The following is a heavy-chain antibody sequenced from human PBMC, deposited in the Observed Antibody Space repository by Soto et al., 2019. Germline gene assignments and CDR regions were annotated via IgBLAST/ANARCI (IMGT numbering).Heavy chain of an antibody. J-gene: IGHJ4*02. Sequence: GGSLRLSCAASGVTVSNKYLSWVRQAPGKGLEWVSVIYNDGGTYYADSVKGRFSISRDNSKNTVDLQMNSLRVEDTAVYYCVRDVPLDYWGQGTLVTVSS. CDR2: IYNDGGT. CDR1: GVTVSNKY. V-gene: IGHV3-53*01. CDR3: VRDVPLDY.